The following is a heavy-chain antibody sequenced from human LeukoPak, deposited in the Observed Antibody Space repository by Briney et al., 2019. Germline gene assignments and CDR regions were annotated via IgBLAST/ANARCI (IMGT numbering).Heavy chain of an antibody. CDR3: SRDGAEGDNSAFDI. J-gene: IGHJ3*02. V-gene: IGHV3-72*01. CDR2: IRRRRNGYTT. CDR1: GFRFSDYI. D-gene: IGHD3-22*01. Sequence: GGSLRLSCAASGFRFSDYILDWVRQAPGKGLEWVGRIRRRRNGYTTEYAASVKGRFTISRDDLKKSLDLHMTSLKTGDTAVYYCSRDGAEGDNSAFDIWGQGTMLTVSA.